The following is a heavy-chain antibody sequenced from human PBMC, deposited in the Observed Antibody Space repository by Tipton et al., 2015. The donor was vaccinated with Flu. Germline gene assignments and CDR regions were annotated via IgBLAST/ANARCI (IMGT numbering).Heavy chain of an antibody. V-gene: IGHV3-53*01. CDR3: TRGQGANP. Sequence: SLRLSCVASGFTFSSYAMSWVRQAPGKGLEWVSVIYSDGRAYYVDSVKGRFTVSRDDSKNMLSLQMDSLRAEDTAVYYCTRGQGANPWGQGTLVTVSS. J-gene: IGHJ5*02. CDR1: GFTFSSYA. CDR2: IYSDGRA.